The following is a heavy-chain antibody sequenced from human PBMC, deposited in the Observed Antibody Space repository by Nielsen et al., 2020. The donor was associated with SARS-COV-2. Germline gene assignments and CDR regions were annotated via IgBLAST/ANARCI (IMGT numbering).Heavy chain of an antibody. Sequence: WIRQPPGKGLEWVSAISGRGDSTYYTDSVRGRFTISRDNSKNTLYLQMNSLRAEDTAVYYCAKASNYYYYGMDVWGQGTTVTVSS. CDR3: AKASNYYYYGMDV. CDR2: ISGRGDST. V-gene: IGHV3-23*01. D-gene: IGHD5/OR15-5a*01. J-gene: IGHJ6*02.